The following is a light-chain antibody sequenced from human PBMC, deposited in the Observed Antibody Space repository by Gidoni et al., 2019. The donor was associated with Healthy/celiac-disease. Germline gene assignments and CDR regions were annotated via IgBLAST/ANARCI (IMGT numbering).Light chain of an antibody. V-gene: IGKV3-15*01. CDR1: QSVSSN. CDR3: QQYNNWPLWT. Sequence: EIVMTHSPATLSVSPGERATLSCRASQSVSSNLAWYQQKPGQAPRLLIYGASTRATGIPARFSGSGSGTEFTLTISSLQSEDFAVYYCQQYNNWPLWTFGQXTKVEIK. CDR2: GAS. J-gene: IGKJ1*01.